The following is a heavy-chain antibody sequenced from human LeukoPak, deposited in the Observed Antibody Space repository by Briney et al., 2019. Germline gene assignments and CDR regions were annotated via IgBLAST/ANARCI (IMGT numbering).Heavy chain of an antibody. V-gene: IGHV3-11*01. CDR1: GFDLSDYY. Sequence: PGGSLRLSCVVSGFDLSDYYMSWIRLAPGKGLEWISYISSSGGNIYFADSVKGRFTMSRDNARGSLYLQMNSLRADDTAIYYCARRRDYFDYWGQGTLVTVSS. CDR3: ARRRDYFDY. CDR2: ISSSGGNI. J-gene: IGHJ4*02.